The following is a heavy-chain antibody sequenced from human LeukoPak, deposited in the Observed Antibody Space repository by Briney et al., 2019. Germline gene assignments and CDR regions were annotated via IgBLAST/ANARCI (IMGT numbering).Heavy chain of an antibody. Sequence: GGSLRLSCAASGFTFSSYAMSWVRQAPGKGLEWVSAISGSGGSTYYADSVKGRFTISRDNSKNTLYLQMNSLRAEDTAVYYCARSRYCSGGSCYSYWYFDLWGRGTLVTVSS. J-gene: IGHJ2*01. V-gene: IGHV3-23*01. D-gene: IGHD2-15*01. CDR1: GFTFSSYA. CDR3: ARSRYCSGGSCYSYWYFDL. CDR2: ISGSGGST.